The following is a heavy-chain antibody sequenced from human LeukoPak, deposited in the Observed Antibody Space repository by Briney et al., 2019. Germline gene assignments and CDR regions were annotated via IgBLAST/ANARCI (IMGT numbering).Heavy chain of an antibody. CDR2: IYSGGST. Sequence: GGSLRLSCAASGFTVSSNYMSWVRQAPGKGLEWVSVIYSGGSTYYADSVKGRFTISRDNSKNTLYLQMNSLRAEDTAVYYCAKDTASWYGSFDYWGQGTPVTVSS. D-gene: IGHD6-13*01. J-gene: IGHJ4*02. CDR3: AKDTASWYGSFDY. V-gene: IGHV3-53*01. CDR1: GFTVSSNY.